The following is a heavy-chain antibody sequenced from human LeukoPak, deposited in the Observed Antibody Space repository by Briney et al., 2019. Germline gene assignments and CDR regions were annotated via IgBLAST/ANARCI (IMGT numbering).Heavy chain of an antibody. V-gene: IGHV3-23*01. Sequence: AGSPMPSTAASEFAFFSDSMCWWRRAPRGRVVWCSANIGSGGSTYYAHSVKSRVTISRDNSKNTLYLQVSSLRAEDTAVYYCAKPGYDPPYYNYYMDVWGKGTTVTISS. D-gene: IGHD5-12*01. CDR3: AKPGYDPPYYNYYMDV. CDR1: EFAFFSDS. CDR2: NIGSGGST. J-gene: IGHJ6*03.